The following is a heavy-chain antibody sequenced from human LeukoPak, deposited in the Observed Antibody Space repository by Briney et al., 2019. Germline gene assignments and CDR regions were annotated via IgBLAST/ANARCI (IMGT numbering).Heavy chain of an antibody. Sequence: PSETLSLTCTVSGGSISSGSYYWVWLRQPPGKGLEWTVYIYYSGRTNYNPSLKSLITISVNTYKNRFSLKMSLMTDAATAIYYCALAVSVPFVYCGQGTLVTVSS. J-gene: IGHJ4*02. CDR3: ALAVSVPFVY. D-gene: IGHD6-19*01. CDR2: IYYSGRT. V-gene: IGHV4-61*05. CDR1: GGSISSGSYY.